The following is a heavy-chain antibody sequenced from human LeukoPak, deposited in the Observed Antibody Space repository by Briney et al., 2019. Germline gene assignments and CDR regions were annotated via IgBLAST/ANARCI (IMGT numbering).Heavy chain of an antibody. J-gene: IGHJ3*02. CDR2: IYYSGST. D-gene: IGHD3-10*01. CDR1: GGSISGYY. CDR3: ARSLVLWFGDSRSGFDI. V-gene: IGHV4-59*01. Sequence: PSETLSLTCTLSGGSISGYYWSWIQQPPGKGVEWIGYIYYSGSTNYNPSLKSRVTISLDTSKNQFSLKLSSVTAADTAVYYCARSLVLWFGDSRSGFDIWGQGTMVTVSS.